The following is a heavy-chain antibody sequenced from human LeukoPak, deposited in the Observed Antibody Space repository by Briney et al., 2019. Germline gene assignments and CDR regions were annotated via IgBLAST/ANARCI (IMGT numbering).Heavy chain of an antibody. D-gene: IGHD3-10*01. CDR3: ARFRSLAFDI. Sequence: SETLSLTCTVSGGSISSYYWSWIRRPPGKGLEWIGYIYYSGSTNYNPSLKSRVTISVDTSKNQFSLKLSSVTAADTAVYYCARFRSLAFDIWGQGTMVTVSS. CDR2: IYYSGST. CDR1: GGSISSYY. J-gene: IGHJ3*02. V-gene: IGHV4-59*12.